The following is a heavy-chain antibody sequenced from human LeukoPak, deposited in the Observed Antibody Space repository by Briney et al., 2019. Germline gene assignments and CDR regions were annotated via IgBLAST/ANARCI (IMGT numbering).Heavy chain of an antibody. CDR2: IKQDGSEK. CDR1: GFTLSSYW. V-gene: IGHV3-7*01. CDR3: ARLAGGYGLYY. D-gene: IGHD5-12*01. Sequence: PGGSLRLSCAASGFTLSSYWMSWVRQAPGKGLEWVANIKQDGSEKYYVDSVKGRFTISRDNAKNSLYLQMNSLRAEDTAVYYCARLAGGYGLYYWGQGTLVTVSS. J-gene: IGHJ4*02.